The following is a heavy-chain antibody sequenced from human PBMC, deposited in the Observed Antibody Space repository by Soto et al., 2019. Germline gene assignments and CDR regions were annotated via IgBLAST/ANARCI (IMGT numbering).Heavy chain of an antibody. CDR2: ISSSGSHT. J-gene: IGHJ4*02. Sequence: GGSLRLSCAASGFIFGDFGVSWVRQAPGKGLEWVSSISSSGSHTHFADSVKGRFTISRDNARSTLSLQMNSLRVEDTAVYYCAREDVQGSSWFRFLDFWGQGALVTVSS. CDR1: GFIFGDFG. V-gene: IGHV3-21*06. D-gene: IGHD6-13*01. CDR3: AREDVQGSSWFRFLDF.